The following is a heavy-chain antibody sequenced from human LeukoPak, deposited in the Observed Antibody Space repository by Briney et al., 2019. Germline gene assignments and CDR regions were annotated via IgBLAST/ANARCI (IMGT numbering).Heavy chain of an antibody. CDR1: GFTFSSYA. Sequence: GGSLRLSCAASGFTFSSYAMSWVRQAPGKGLEWVSAISGSGGSTYYADSVKGRFTISRDNSKNTLYLRMNSLRAEDTAVYYCAKGPKGYCSGGSCLPLDYWGQGTLVTVSS. D-gene: IGHD2-15*01. CDR2: ISGSGGST. J-gene: IGHJ4*02. CDR3: AKGPKGYCSGGSCLPLDY. V-gene: IGHV3-23*01.